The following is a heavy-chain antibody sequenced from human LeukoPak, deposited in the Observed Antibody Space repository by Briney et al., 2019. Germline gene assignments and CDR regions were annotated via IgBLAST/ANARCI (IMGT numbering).Heavy chain of an antibody. D-gene: IGHD3-10*01. Sequence: KPSETLSLTCAVYGGSFSGYYWSWIRQPPGKGLEWIGEITHSGSTNYNPSLKSRVTISVDTSKNQFSLKLSSVTAADTAVYYCAREDRGRGPFDYWGQGTLVTVSS. V-gene: IGHV4-34*01. CDR3: AREDRGRGPFDY. CDR2: ITHSGST. CDR1: GGSFSGYY. J-gene: IGHJ4*02.